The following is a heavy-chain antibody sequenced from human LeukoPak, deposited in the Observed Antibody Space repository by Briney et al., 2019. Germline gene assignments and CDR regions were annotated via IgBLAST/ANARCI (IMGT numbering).Heavy chain of an antibody. CDR3: ATLRTSYCSSTSCPFDY. CDR2: INPNSGGT. V-gene: IGHV1-2*02. J-gene: IGHJ4*02. Sequence: ASVKVSCKASGYTFTGYYMHWVRQAPGQGLEWMGWINPNSGGTNYAQKFQGRVTMTEDTSTDTAYMELSSLRSEDTAVYYCATLRTSYCSSTSCPFDYWGQGTLVTVSS. CDR1: GYTFTGYY. D-gene: IGHD2-2*01.